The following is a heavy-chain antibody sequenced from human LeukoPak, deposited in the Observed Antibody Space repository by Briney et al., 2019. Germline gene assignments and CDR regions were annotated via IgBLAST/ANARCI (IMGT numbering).Heavy chain of an antibody. CDR3: SVWGIWFDP. CDR1: GGSITGGGYS. CDR2: IFDSGNT. Sequence: SETLSLTCTVSGGSITGGGYSWNWIRQQPGTGLEWIGYIFDSGNTNYNPSLRSRLSISIDMSKNQFYLRLNSVTAADTAVYFCSVWGIWFDPWGPGTLVAVSS. D-gene: IGHD6-19*01. J-gene: IGHJ5*02. V-gene: IGHV4-31*03.